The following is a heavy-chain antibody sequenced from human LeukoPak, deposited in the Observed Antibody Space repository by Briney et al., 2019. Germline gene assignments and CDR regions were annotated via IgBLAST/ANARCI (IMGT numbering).Heavy chain of an antibody. D-gene: IGHD3-10*01. J-gene: IGHJ4*02. Sequence: ASVTVSCKASGYTFTGYYMHWVRQAPGQGLEWMGWINPNSGGTNYAQKFQGRVTMTRDTFISTAYMELSRLRSDDTAVYYCARDRAAQWFGELFGGFDYWGQGTLVTVSS. CDR1: GYTFTGYY. CDR3: ARDRAAQWFGELFGGFDY. V-gene: IGHV1-2*02. CDR2: INPNSGGT.